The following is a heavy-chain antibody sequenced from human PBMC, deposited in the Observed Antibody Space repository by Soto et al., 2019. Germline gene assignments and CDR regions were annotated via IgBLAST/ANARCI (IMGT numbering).Heavy chain of an antibody. V-gene: IGHV1-46*01. CDR3: ARGGQVAVVTAALDY. CDR2: VNPSGGHT. CDR1: GDTFTDYY. Sequence: ASVKVSCKASGDTFTDYYIHWVRQAPGQGLEWMGAVNPSGGHTTYAQHFLGRVTMTRDTSTSTLYMELTSLRSEDTAVYYCARGGQVAVVTAALDYWGKGTLVTASS. J-gene: IGHJ4*02. D-gene: IGHD2-21*02.